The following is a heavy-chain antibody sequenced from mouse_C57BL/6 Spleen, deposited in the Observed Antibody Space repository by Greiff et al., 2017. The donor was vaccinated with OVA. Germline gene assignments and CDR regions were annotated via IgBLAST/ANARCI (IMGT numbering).Heavy chain of an antibody. V-gene: IGHV2-5*01. CDR1: GFSLTSYG. Sequence: VKLVESGPGLVQPSQSLSITCTVSGFSLTSYGVHWVRQSPGKGLEWLGVIWRGGSTDYNAAFMSRLSITKDNSKSQVFFKMNSLQADDTAIYYCAKNNWDHYYAMDYWGQGTSVTVSS. CDR2: IWRGGST. CDR3: AKNNWDHYYAMDY. D-gene: IGHD4-1*01. J-gene: IGHJ4*01.